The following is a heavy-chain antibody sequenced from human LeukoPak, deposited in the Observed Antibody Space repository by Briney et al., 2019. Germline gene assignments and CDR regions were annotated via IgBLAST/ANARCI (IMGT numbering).Heavy chain of an antibody. CDR1: GFSFSSYW. CDR3: ARSSYPYYFDY. J-gene: IGHJ4*02. V-gene: IGHV3-74*01. Sequence: GGSLRLSCGASGFSFSSYWMHWVRQAPGKGRMWVSRVNNDGSSTTYADSVEGRFTISRDNATTTLYLQMNSPRAEDTAVYYCARSSYPYYFDYWGQGTLVTVSS. D-gene: IGHD6-19*01. CDR2: VNNDGSST.